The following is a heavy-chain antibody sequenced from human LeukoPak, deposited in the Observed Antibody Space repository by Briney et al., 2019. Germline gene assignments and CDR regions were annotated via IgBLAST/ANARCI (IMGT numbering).Heavy chain of an antibody. CDR2: IYYSGST. CDR1: GGSISSYY. Sequence: SETLSLTCTVSGGSISSYYWGWIRQPPGKGLEWIGSIYYSGSTYYNPSLKSRVTISVDTSKNQFSLKLSSVTAADTAVYYCARLRCSSSWYHPWGQGTLVTVSS. J-gene: IGHJ5*02. V-gene: IGHV4-39*01. CDR3: ARLRCSSSWYHP. D-gene: IGHD6-13*01.